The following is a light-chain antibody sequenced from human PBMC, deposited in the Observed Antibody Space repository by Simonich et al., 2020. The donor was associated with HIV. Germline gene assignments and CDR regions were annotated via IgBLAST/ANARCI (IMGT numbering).Light chain of an antibody. Sequence: QSALTQPASVSGSPGQSITISCTGTSSDVGGYNYVSWYQQHPGKAPKLMIYDVNKRPSGVSNRLFGSKFGNTASLTISGLQAEDEADYYCSSYTSSSTLVFGGGTKLTVL. J-gene: IGLJ2*01. CDR2: DVN. V-gene: IGLV2-14*03. CDR1: SSDVGGYNY. CDR3: SSYTSSSTLV.